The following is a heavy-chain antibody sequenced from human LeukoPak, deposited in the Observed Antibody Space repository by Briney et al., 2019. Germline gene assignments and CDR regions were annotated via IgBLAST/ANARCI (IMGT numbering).Heavy chain of an antibody. CDR1: GFTFSSYA. D-gene: IGHD1-26*01. Sequence: GGSLRLSCAASGFTFSSYAMHWVRQAPGKGLEWVSAISGSGGSTYYADSVKGRFTISRDNSKNTLYLQMNSLRAEDTAVYYCAKTYSGSYSYYFDYWGQGTLVTVSS. V-gene: IGHV3-23*01. CDR3: AKTYSGSYSYYFDY. J-gene: IGHJ4*02. CDR2: ISGSGGST.